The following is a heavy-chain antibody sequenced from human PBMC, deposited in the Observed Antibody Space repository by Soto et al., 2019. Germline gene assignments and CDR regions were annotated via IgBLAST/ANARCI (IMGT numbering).Heavy chain of an antibody. Sequence: ASVKVSCKASGYTFTGYYMHWVRQAPGQGLEWMGWINPNSGGTNYAQKFQGRVTMTRDTSISTAYMELSRLRSDDTAVYYCARDPIVGAMGNWFDPWGQGXLVTVSS. CDR3: ARDPIVGAMGNWFDP. D-gene: IGHD1-26*01. J-gene: IGHJ5*02. V-gene: IGHV1-2*02. CDR2: INPNSGGT. CDR1: GYTFTGYY.